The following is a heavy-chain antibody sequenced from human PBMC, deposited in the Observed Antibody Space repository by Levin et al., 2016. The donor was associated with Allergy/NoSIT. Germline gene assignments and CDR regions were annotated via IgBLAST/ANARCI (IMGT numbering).Heavy chain of an antibody. CDR1: GGSISSSSYY. Sequence: SETLSLTCTVSGGSISSSSYYWGWIRQPPGKGLEWIGSIYYSGSTYYNPSLKSRVTISVDTSKNQFSLKLSSVTAADTAVYYCARQDLRYYYDSSGFADYWGQGTLVTVSS. J-gene: IGHJ4*02. CDR2: IYYSGST. CDR3: ARQDLRYYYDSSGFADY. V-gene: IGHV4-39*01. D-gene: IGHD3-22*01.